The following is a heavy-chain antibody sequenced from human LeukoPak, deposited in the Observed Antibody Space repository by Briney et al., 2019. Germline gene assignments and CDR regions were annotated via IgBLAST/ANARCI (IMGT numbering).Heavy chain of an antibody. V-gene: IGHV1-18*01. J-gene: IGHJ6*02. D-gene: IGHD3-10*01. CDR2: ISAYNGNT. Sequence: GASVKVSCKASGYTFTSYGISWVRQAPGQGLEWMGWISAYNGNTNYAQKLQGRVTMSTDTSTSTAYMELRSLRSDDTAVYYCARVGITMVRGVIVRNYYYYGMDVWGQGTTVTVSS. CDR3: ARVGITMVRGVIVRNYYYYGMDV. CDR1: GYTFTSYG.